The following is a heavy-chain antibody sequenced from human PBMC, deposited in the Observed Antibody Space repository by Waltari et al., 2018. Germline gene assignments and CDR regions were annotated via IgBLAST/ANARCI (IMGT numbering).Heavy chain of an antibody. Sequence: EVQLVESGGGLVKPGGSLRLSCAASGFTFSSYSMNWVRQAPGKGLEWVSSISSSSSYIYYADSVKGRFTISRDNAKNSLYLQMNSLRAEDTAVYYCARDLSSGWDYYYGMDVWGQGTTVTVSS. J-gene: IGHJ6*02. CDR1: GFTFSSYS. D-gene: IGHD6-19*01. CDR3: ARDLSSGWDYYYGMDV. V-gene: IGHV3-21*01. CDR2: ISSSSSYI.